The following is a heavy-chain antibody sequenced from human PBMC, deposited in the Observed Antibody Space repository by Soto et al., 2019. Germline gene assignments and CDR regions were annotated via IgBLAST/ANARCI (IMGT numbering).Heavy chain of an antibody. CDR1: GFTLGRYG. V-gene: IGHV3-23*01. CDR2: VSPNGQGI. CDR3: AKDRDYPRVYFHY. D-gene: IGHD3-10*01. J-gene: IGHJ4*02. Sequence: GSLSLSCAASGFTLGRYGMSWVRQAPGKGLEWVSAVSPNGQGIYYADSVRGRFTISRDFSKNTVFLTMDSLRAEDTAVYYCAKDRDYPRVYFHYWGQGTLVTVSS.